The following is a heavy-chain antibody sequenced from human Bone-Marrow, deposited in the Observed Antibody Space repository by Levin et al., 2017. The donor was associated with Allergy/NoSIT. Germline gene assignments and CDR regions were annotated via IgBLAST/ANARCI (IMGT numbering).Heavy chain of an antibody. V-gene: IGHV1-18*01. CDR2: ISAFNGKT. CDR1: GYTFTAFG. D-gene: IGHD3-3*01. J-gene: IGHJ5*02. CDR3: ARDIDFWSGSQPNNWFDP. Sequence: GESLKISCKASGYTFTAFGISWVRQAPGQGLEWMGWISAFNGKTKYAQKLQGRVTMTTDTSSSTAYMELRTLRSDDTAVYYCARDIDFWSGSQPNNWFDPWGQGTLVTVSS.